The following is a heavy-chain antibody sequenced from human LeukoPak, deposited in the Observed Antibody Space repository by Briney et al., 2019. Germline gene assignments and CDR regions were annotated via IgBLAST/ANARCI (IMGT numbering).Heavy chain of an antibody. V-gene: IGHV1-18*01. CDR3: ARVKDYYGSGSYPRRGYYYGMDV. Sequence: ASVKVSCKASGYTFTSYGISWVRQAPGQGLEWMGWISAYNGNTNYAQKLQGRVTMTTGTSTSTAYMELRSLRSDDTAVYYCARVKDYYGSGSYPRRGYYYGMDVWGQGTTVTVSS. CDR2: ISAYNGNT. CDR1: GYTFTSYG. D-gene: IGHD3-10*01. J-gene: IGHJ6*02.